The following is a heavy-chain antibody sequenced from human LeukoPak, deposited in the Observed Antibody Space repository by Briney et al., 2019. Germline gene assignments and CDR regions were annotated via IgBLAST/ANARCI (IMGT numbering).Heavy chain of an antibody. CDR1: GYTFTGNH. J-gene: IGHJ4*02. Sequence: ASVTVSCKASGYTFTGNHMHWVRQAPGQGLEWMGWINPNSGGTNYAQKFQGRVIVTRDTSISTAYMELSRLGSDDTAVYYCARGGSTDSIHSCGGNCYFLDYWGQGTLVTVSS. D-gene: IGHD2-21*02. CDR3: ARGGSTDSIHSCGGNCYFLDY. CDR2: INPNSGGT. V-gene: IGHV1-2*02.